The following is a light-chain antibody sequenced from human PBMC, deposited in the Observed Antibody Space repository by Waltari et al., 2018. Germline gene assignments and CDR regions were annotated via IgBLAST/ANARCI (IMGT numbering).Light chain of an antibody. CDR3: QQYDVLLPGFT. Sequence: EIKEIYYNLNVYRHKPGKAPELLIYDASNLESGVPSRFSGSGSGADFTFTINSLQPGDFATYYCQQYDVLLPGFTFGPGTTVDLK. CDR2: DAS. CDR1: KEIYYN. V-gene: IGKV1-33*01. J-gene: IGKJ3*01.